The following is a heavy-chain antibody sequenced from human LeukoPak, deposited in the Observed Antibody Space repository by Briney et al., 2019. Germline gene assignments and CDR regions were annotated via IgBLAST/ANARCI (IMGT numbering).Heavy chain of an antibody. Sequence: ASVKVSCKASGGTFSSYAISWVRQAPGQGLEWMGGTIPIFGTANYAQKFRGRVTITADKSTSTAYMELSSLRSEDTAVYYCASSNGYSSGWYLPITDYWGQGTLVTVSS. CDR3: ASSNGYSSGWYLPITDY. CDR2: TIPIFGTA. V-gene: IGHV1-69*06. J-gene: IGHJ4*02. CDR1: GGTFSSYA. D-gene: IGHD6-19*01.